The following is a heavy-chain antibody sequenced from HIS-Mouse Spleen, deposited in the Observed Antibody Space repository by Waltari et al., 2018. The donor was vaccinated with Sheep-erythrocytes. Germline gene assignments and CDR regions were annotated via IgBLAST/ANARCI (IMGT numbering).Heavy chain of an antibody. J-gene: IGHJ3*02. CDR1: GFTFSSYA. CDR3: AKYLVVITRGAFDI. CDR2: ISGSGGST. D-gene: IGHD3-22*01. V-gene: IGHV3-23*01. Sequence: EVQLLESGGGLVQPGGSLRLSCAASGFTFSSYAMSWVRQAPGKGREGYSAISGSGGSTYYADSLKGRFTISRDNSKNTLYLQMNSLRAEDTAVYYCAKYLVVITRGAFDIWGQGTMVTVSS.